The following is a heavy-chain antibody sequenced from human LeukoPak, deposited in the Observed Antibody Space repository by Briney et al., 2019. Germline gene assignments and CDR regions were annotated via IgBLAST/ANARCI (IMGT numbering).Heavy chain of an antibody. V-gene: IGHV1-58*01. Sequence: SVKVSCKASGFTFNNSAVQWVRQARGQRLDWIGWIVVGSGNTNYAQKFQERVTITRDMSTSKAYMELSRLRSEDTAVYYCAVDVIYESDWGQGTLVTVSS. CDR3: AVDVIYESD. CDR2: IVVGSGNT. CDR1: GFTFNNSA. J-gene: IGHJ4*02. D-gene: IGHD2/OR15-2a*01.